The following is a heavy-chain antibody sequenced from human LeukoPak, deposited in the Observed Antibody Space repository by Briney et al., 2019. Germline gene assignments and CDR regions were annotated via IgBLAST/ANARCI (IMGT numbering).Heavy chain of an antibody. CDR3: ARDFRPRGRWSGGFHYYYYGMDV. Sequence: PSETLSLTCTVSGGSISSGDYYWSWIRQPPGKGLEWIGYIYYSGSTYYNPSLKSRVTISVDTSKNQFSLKLSSVTAADTAVYCCARDFRPRGRWSGGFHYYYYGMDVWGQGTTVTVSS. CDR1: GGSISSGDYY. D-gene: IGHD3-10*01. CDR2: IYYSGST. J-gene: IGHJ6*02. V-gene: IGHV4-30-4*01.